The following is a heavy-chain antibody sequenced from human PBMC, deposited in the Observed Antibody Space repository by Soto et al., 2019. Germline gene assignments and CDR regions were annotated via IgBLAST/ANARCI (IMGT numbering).Heavy chain of an antibody. J-gene: IGHJ6*02. CDR3: ARDPNRRDGYTIYYYYYGMDV. CDR1: GGTFSSYA. Sequence: ASVKVSCKASGGTFSSYAISWVRQAPGQGLEWMGGIIPIFGTANYAQKFQGRVTITADESTSTAYMELSSLRSEDTAVYYCARDPNRRDGYTIYYYYYGMDVWGQGTTVTVSS. D-gene: IGHD5-12*01. CDR2: IIPIFGTA. V-gene: IGHV1-69*13.